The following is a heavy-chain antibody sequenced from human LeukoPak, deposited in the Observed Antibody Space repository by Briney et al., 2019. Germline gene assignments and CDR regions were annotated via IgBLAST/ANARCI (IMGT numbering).Heavy chain of an antibody. CDR1: GFTFSSYA. Sequence: GRSLRLSCAASGFTFSSYAMHWVRQAPGKGLEWVAVISYDGSNKYYADSVKGRFTISRDNSKNTLYLQMNSLRAEDTAVYYCAKHFLIVVVPAAIPGDAFDIWGQGTMVTVPS. CDR3: AKHFLIVVVPAAIPGDAFDI. D-gene: IGHD2-2*02. CDR2: ISYDGSNK. V-gene: IGHV3-30-3*02. J-gene: IGHJ3*02.